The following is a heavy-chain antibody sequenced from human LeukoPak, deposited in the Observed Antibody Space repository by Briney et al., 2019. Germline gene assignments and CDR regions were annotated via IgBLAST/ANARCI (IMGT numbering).Heavy chain of an antibody. CDR2: IYSGGST. V-gene: IGHV4-4*07. CDR1: GGSISSYY. Sequence: SETLSLTCTVSGGSISSYYWSWIRQPAGKGLEWIGRIYSGGSTNYNPSLKSRVTMSLDSSNNQFSLKLSSVTAADTAVFYCARENTGSYREFDYWGQGTLVTVSS. D-gene: IGHD1-26*01. CDR3: ARENTGSYREFDY. J-gene: IGHJ4*02.